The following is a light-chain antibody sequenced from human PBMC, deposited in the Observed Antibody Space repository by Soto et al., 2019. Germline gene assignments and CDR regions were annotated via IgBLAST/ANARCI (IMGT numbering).Light chain of an antibody. CDR1: QSVSSS. CDR3: QHFHNWPPWT. V-gene: IGKV3-15*01. Sequence: EVVMTQSPDTLSVSPGERATLSCRASQSVSSSLAWYQQKPGQAPRLLIYGASTRATGVPARFSGSGSGTEFTLTIRSLQSADVAVYYCQHFHNWPPWTFGQGTRVEIK. J-gene: IGKJ1*01. CDR2: GAS.